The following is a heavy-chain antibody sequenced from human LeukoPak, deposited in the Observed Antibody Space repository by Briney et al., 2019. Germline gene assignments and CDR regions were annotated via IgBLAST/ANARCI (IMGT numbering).Heavy chain of an antibody. V-gene: IGHV3-30*18. Sequence: GGSLRLSCAASGFTFSSYGMHWVRQAPGKGLEWVAVISYDGSNKYYADSVKGRSTISRDNSKNTLYLQMNSLRAEDTAVYYCAKDHSQQLVRSYYYYGMDVWGQGTTVTVSS. J-gene: IGHJ6*02. CDR3: AKDHSQQLVRSYYYYGMDV. CDR1: GFTFSSYG. CDR2: ISYDGSNK. D-gene: IGHD6-13*01.